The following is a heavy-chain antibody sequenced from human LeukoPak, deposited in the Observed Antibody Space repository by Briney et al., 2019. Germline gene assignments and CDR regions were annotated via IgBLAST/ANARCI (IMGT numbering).Heavy chain of an antibody. J-gene: IGHJ4*02. V-gene: IGHV3-53*05. CDR1: GFSVSSNP. Sequence: GGSLRLSCAASGFSVSSNPMTWVRQAPGKGLEWVSVFYSGDSTTYYADSVKGRFTISRDISKNTLYLQMNSLSAEDTALYYCARAHYVSGSYYNDYWGQGTLVTVSS. D-gene: IGHD3-10*01. CDR3: ARAHYVSGSYYNDY. CDR2: FYSGDST.